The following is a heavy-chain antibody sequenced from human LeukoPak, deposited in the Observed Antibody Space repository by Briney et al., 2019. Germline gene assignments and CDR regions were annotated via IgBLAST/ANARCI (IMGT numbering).Heavy chain of an antibody. D-gene: IGHD6-19*01. CDR1: GFTFSNYG. CDR2: MWYDDAVK. V-gene: IGHV3-33*06. CDR3: AKDLERGSSGWIGPYGMDV. J-gene: IGHJ6*02. Sequence: PGRSLRLSCAASGFTFSNYGMHWVRQAPGKGLEWLAVMWYDDAVKNYADSVKGRFTISRDNSKNTLYLQMNSLGAEDTAVYYCAKDLERGSSGWIGPYGMDVWGQGTTVTVSS.